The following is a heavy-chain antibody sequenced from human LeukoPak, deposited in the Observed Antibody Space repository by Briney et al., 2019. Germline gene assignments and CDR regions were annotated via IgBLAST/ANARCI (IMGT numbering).Heavy chain of an antibody. CDR1: GGSISSYH. CDR2: IYYSGST. J-gene: IGHJ4*02. V-gene: IGHV4-59*08. Sequence: PSETLSLTCTVSGGSISSYHWSWIRQPPGKGLEWIGYIYYSGSTNYNPSLKSRVTISVDTSKNQFSLKLSSVTAADTAVYYCARLWLGELFDYWGQGTLVTVSS. CDR3: ARLWLGELFDY. D-gene: IGHD3-10*01.